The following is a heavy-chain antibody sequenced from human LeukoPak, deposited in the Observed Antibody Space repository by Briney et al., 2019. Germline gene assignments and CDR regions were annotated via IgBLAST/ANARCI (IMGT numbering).Heavy chain of an antibody. D-gene: IGHD3-16*01. CDR3: ARERLAYRYDAFDI. V-gene: IGHV4-59*01. CDR1: GGSISSYY. J-gene: IGHJ3*02. Sequence: SETLSLTCTVSGGSISSYYWSWIRQPPGKGLEWIGYIYYSGSTNYNPSLKSRVTISVDTSKNQFSLKLSSVTAADTAVYYCARERLAYRYDAFDIWGQGTMVTVSS. CDR2: IYYSGST.